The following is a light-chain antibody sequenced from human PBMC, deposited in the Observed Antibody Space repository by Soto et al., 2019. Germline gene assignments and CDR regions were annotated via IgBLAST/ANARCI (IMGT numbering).Light chain of an antibody. Sequence: QSALTQPASVSGSPGQSIAISCTGTSSDFVSWYQQHPGKAPKLIIYDVSNRPSGVSNRFSGSKSGNTASLTISGLQAEDEADYYCSSYTISSTIFGGGTKLTVL. V-gene: IGLV2-14*01. J-gene: IGLJ2*01. CDR1: SSDF. CDR2: DVS. CDR3: SSYTISSTI.